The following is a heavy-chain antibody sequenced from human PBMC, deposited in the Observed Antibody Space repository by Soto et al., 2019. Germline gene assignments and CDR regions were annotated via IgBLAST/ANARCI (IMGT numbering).Heavy chain of an antibody. Sequence: SGPTLVNPTQTLTLTCTFSGFSLSTSGMCVSWIRQPPGKALEWLARIDWDDDKYYSTSLKTRLTISKDTSKNQVVLTMTNMDPVDTATYYCARTPPDDSSGYYFDVCFDYWGQGTLVTVSS. CDR3: ARTPPDDSSGYYFDVCFDY. V-gene: IGHV2-70*11. J-gene: IGHJ4*02. D-gene: IGHD3-22*01. CDR1: GFSLSTSGMC. CDR2: IDWDDDK.